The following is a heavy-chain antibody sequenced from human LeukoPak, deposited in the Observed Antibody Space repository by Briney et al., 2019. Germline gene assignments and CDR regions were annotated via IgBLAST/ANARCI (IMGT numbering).Heavy chain of an antibody. D-gene: IGHD3-10*01. CDR3: ARELEYYYGSGSFDY. CDR1: GYTFTVYY. Sequence: ASVTVSFTSSGYTFTVYYMHWVRQAPGQGLEWMGWINPNSGGTNYAQKFQGRVTMTRDTSISTAYMELSRLRSDDTAVYYCARELEYYYGSGSFDYWGQGTLVTVSS. V-gene: IGHV1-2*02. J-gene: IGHJ4*02. CDR2: INPNSGGT.